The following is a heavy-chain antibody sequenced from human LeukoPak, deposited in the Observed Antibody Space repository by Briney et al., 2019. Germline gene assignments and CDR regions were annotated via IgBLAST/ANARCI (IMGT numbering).Heavy chain of an antibody. D-gene: IGHD1-26*01. Sequence: GGSLRLSCAASGFTFRNYVMSWVRQTPGKGLEWVSAITGDGGGTNHADSVKGRSTISRDNSKNILYLQMNSLRADDTAAYYCVKEASSGNFVTIDCWGQGTLVTVSS. CDR2: ITGDGGGT. V-gene: IGHV3-23*01. CDR1: GFTFRNYV. CDR3: VKEASSGNFVTIDC. J-gene: IGHJ4*02.